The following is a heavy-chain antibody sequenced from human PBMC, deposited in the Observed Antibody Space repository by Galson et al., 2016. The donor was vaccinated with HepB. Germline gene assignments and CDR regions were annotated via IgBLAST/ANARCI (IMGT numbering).Heavy chain of an antibody. CDR1: GYTFSNYD. Sequence: SVKVSCKASGYTFSNYDIYWVRQAAGLGLEWMGWLNPKSGNTAYAQKFQGRVTMTRDTSINTFYMELSSLRSEDTAVYFCARMVEYCSGSNCYSYFYGMDVWGRGTTVIVSS. V-gene: IGHV1-8*01. J-gene: IGHJ6*04. CDR3: ARMVEYCSGSNCYSYFYGMDV. CDR2: LNPKSGNT. D-gene: IGHD2-15*01.